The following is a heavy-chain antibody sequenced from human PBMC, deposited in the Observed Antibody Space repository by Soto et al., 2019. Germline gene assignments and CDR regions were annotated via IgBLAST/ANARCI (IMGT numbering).Heavy chain of an antibody. CDR3: ARMRGLGEISPYLDY. Sequence: QVQLQESGPGLAKPSETLSLTCSISGGSISDYQWNWIRQPPGKGLEWIGYIYYSGRTNYNPSLKSRLTRSLDASTRQFSLRLRSVTAADTGVYYCARMRGLGEISPYLDYWGQGALVTVSS. J-gene: IGHJ4*02. V-gene: IGHV4-59*01. D-gene: IGHD3-16*01. CDR1: GGSISDYQ. CDR2: IYYSGRT.